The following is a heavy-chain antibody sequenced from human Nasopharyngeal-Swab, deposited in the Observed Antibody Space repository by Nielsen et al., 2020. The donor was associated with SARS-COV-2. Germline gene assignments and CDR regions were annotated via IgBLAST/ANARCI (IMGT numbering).Heavy chain of an antibody. CDR1: GLSLSTSGMC. V-gene: IGHV2-70*01. Sequence: SGPTLVKPTQTLTLTCTFSGLSLSTSGMCVSWIRQPPGKALEWLALIDWDDDKYYSTSLKTRLTISKDTSKNQVVLTMTNMDPVDTATYYCARIQAMITFGGANYYGMDVWGQGTTVTVSS. D-gene: IGHD3-16*01. CDR2: IDWDDDK. CDR3: ARIQAMITFGGANYYGMDV. J-gene: IGHJ6*02.